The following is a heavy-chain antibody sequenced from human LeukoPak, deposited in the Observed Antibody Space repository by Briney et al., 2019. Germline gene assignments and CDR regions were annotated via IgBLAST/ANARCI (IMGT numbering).Heavy chain of an antibody. V-gene: IGHV3-48*01. D-gene: IGHD2-21*02. J-gene: IGHJ4*02. CDR1: GFGFSGAW. CDR2: IGTTSGAI. Sequence: PGGSLRLSCAASGFGFSGAWMNWVRQAPGKGLEWVSYIGTTSGAIYYADSVKGRFTISRDSAKNSLYLQMNSLRAEDTAVYYCARFRTWGDKAFDYWGRGTLVTVSS. CDR3: ARFRTWGDKAFDY.